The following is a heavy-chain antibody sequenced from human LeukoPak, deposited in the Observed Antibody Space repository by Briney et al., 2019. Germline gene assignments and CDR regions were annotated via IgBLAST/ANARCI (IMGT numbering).Heavy chain of an antibody. D-gene: IGHD1/OR15-1a*01. J-gene: IGHJ3*01. CDR1: GFTFSSYV. CDR3: ARRNNAFDS. V-gene: IGHV3-30*01. Sequence: GRSLRLSCAASGFTFSSYVMHWVRQAPGKGLEWVAAISYDGSNKYYADSVKGRFTISRDNSKNTLYLQMNSLRAEDTAVYYCARRNNAFDSWGQGTMVTVSS. CDR2: ISYDGSNK.